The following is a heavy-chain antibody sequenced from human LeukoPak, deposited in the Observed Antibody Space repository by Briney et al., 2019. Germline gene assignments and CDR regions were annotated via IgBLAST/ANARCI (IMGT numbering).Heavy chain of an antibody. CDR1: GFTFSSYG. CDR3: AKGTGDYGDFYYYYGMDV. CDR2: IWYDGSKR. V-gene: IGHV3-30*02. Sequence: GGSLRLSCAASGFTFSSYGMHWLRQGPGKGLEWVAVIWYDGSKRFYADSVQGRFTISRDDSKNTLYLQMNSLRAEDTAVYYCAKGTGDYGDFYYYYGMDVWGQGTTVTVSS. D-gene: IGHD4-17*01. J-gene: IGHJ6*02.